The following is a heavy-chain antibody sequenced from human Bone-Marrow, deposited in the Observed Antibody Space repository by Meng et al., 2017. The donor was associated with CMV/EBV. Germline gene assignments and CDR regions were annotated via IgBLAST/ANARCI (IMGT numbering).Heavy chain of an antibody. Sequence: GGSLRLSCAASGFTFSSYSMNWVRQAPGKGLEWVSYISSSSTIYYADSVKGRFTISRDNAKNSLYLQMNSLRAEDTAVYYCARAGIVVVPAAIPHRAFDIWGQGTMVTVSS. CDR1: GFTFSSYS. J-gene: IGHJ3*02. CDR2: ISSSSTI. D-gene: IGHD2-2*01. V-gene: IGHV3-48*04. CDR3: ARAGIVVVPAAIPHRAFDI.